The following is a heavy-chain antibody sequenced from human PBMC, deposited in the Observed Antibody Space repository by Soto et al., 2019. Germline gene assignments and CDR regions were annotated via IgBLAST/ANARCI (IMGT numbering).Heavy chain of an antibody. CDR1: GGSISSGGYY. CDR2: IYYSGST. Sequence: SETLSLTCTVSGGSISSGGYYWSWIRQHPGKGLEWIGYIYYSGSTYYNPSLKSRVTISVDTSKNQFSLKLSSVTAADTAVYYCARWNRLRLGELLLRPHFDYWGPRT. CDR3: ARWNRLRLGELLLRPHFDY. V-gene: IGHV4-31*03. D-gene: IGHD3-16*02. J-gene: IGHJ4*02.